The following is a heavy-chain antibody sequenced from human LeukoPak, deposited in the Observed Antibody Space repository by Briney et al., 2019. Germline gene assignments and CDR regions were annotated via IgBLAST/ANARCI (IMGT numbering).Heavy chain of an antibody. D-gene: IGHD5/OR15-5a*01. CDR2: ISSGDTT. J-gene: IGHJ4*02. CDR1: GFTVSSNY. Sequence: GGSLRLSRSASGFTVSSNYMTWVRQAPGKGLEWVSVISSGDTTYYADSLKGKFTISRDTSKNTLYLQMNNLRAEDTAVYYCARGSVNMFYFDTWGQGTLVTVSS. CDR3: ARGSVNMFYFDT. V-gene: IGHV3-66*01.